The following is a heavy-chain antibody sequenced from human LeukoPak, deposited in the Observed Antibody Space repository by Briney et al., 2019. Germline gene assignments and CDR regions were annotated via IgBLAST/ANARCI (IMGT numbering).Heavy chain of an antibody. J-gene: IGHJ6*02. CDR1: GGSISSGDYY. CDR2: IYYSGST. Sequence: SESLSLTCTVSGGSISSGDYYWSWIRQPPGKGLVWIGYIYYSGSTYYNPSLKSRVTISVDTSKNQFSLKLSSVTAADTAVYYCATLRVYYYYGMDVWGQGATVTVSS. V-gene: IGHV4-30-4*01. D-gene: IGHD6-6*01. CDR3: ATLRVYYYYGMDV.